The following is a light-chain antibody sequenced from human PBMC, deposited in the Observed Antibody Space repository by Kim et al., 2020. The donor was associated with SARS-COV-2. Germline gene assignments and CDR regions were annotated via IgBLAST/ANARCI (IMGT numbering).Light chain of an antibody. CDR2: GNS. CDR1: SSNSGAGYD. CDR3: QSYDSSLSGWV. Sequence: RVPTSCTGGSSNSGAGYDVHWYQQLPETAPKLLIYGNSNRPSGVPDRFSGSKSGTSASLAITGLQAEDEADYYCQSYDSSLSGWVFGGGTQLTVL. J-gene: IGLJ3*02. V-gene: IGLV1-40*01.